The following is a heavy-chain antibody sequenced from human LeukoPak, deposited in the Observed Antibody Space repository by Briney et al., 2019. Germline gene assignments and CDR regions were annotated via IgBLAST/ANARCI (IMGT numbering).Heavy chain of an antibody. V-gene: IGHV3-23*01. CDR2: ISGSGGMT. D-gene: IGHD2-15*01. CDR3: AKIRSEVVVAATNY. J-gene: IGHJ4*02. Sequence: GGSLRLSCAASGFTFSSYAMSWVRQAPGKGLEWVSAISGSGGMTYYADSVKGRFTISRDNSKDTLFLQMDSLRAEDTAVYYCAKIRSEVVVAATNYWGQGTLVSVSS. CDR1: GFTFSSYA.